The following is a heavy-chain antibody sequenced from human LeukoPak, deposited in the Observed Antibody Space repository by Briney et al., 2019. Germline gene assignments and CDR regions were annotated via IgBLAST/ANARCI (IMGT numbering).Heavy chain of an antibody. Sequence: GGSLRLSCAASGFTFSTFAMIWVRQPPGKGLEWVSSIFPSGGEIHYADSVRGRFTISRDNSKSTLSLQMNSLRAEDTAIYYCATYRQVLLPLESWGQGTLVTVSS. CDR3: ATYRQVLLPLES. V-gene: IGHV3-23*01. J-gene: IGHJ4*02. CDR2: IFPSGGEI. D-gene: IGHD2-8*02. CDR1: GFTFSTFA.